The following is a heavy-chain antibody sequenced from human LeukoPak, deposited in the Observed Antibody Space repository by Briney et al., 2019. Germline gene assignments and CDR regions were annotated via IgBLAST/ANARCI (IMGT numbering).Heavy chain of an antibody. CDR2: ITSDGSAT. J-gene: IGHJ2*01. Sequence: GGSLRLSCAVSGFTFSSYWMHWVRQSPGKGLAWVSRITSDGSATDYADSVRGRFTVSRDNAKNTLFLHMDSLRVEDTAVYYYARDASPGYFDLWGRGTLVTVSS. CDR1: GFTFSSYW. V-gene: IGHV3-74*01. CDR3: ARDASPGYFDL.